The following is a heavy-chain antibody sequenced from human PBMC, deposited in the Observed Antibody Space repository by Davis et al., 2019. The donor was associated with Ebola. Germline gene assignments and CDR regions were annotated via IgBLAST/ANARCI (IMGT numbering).Heavy chain of an antibody. D-gene: IGHD2-21*01. V-gene: IGHV4-59*08. CDR3: ASSRGPAVEFDY. CDR2: IYYSGST. Sequence: PSETLSLTCTVSGGSISSYYWSWIRQPPGKGLEWIGYIYYSGSTNYNPSLKSRVTISVDTSKNQFSLKLSSVTAADTAVYYCASSRGPAVEFDYWGQGTLVTVSS. CDR1: GGSISSYY. J-gene: IGHJ4*02.